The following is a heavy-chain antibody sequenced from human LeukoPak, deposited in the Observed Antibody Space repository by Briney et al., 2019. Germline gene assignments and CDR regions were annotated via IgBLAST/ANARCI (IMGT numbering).Heavy chain of an antibody. CDR2: ISSSRSTI. Sequence: PGGSLRLSCAASGFTFSSYSMNWVRQAPGKGLEWVSYISSSRSTIYYADSVKGRFTISRDNAKNSLYLQMNSLRAEDTAVYYCARETPLHPFDYWGQGTLVTVSS. CDR1: GFTFSSYS. J-gene: IGHJ4*02. CDR3: ARETPLHPFDY. V-gene: IGHV3-48*01. D-gene: IGHD2-15*01.